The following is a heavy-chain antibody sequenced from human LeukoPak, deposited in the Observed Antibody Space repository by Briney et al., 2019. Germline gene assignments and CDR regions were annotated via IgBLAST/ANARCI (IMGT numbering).Heavy chain of an antibody. CDR1: CGSIRSYY. D-gene: IGHD3-22*01. CDR2: INYSGRT. CDR3: ARLVDYDNSGDPDIFDM. Sequence: TLSLTRPVSCGSIRSYYWSLIRQPPRKGPEGIGFINYSGRTKYNPSLQSRVTISLDTSKNLFSLQLISVTAADTAGYYCARLVDYDNSGDPDIFDMWGQGTMVTVSS. V-gene: IGHV4-59*01. J-gene: IGHJ3*02.